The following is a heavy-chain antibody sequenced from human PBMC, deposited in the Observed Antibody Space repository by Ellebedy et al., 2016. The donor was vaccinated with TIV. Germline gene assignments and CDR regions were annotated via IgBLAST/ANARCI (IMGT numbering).Heavy chain of an antibody. CDR1: GFTFSSHA. J-gene: IGHJ6*02. CDR3: ARETASARGDFGSLRTPPPLYYNSAMDV. Sequence: GESLKISCAASGFTFSSHALHWVRQAPGQGLEWVALISFDGNNKSYADSVKGRFTVSSDTSKKTLYLQMNSLRAEDTAVYYCARETASARGDFGSLRTPPPLYYNSAMDVWGQGTTVTVSS. V-gene: IGHV3-33*01. D-gene: IGHD3-10*01. CDR2: ISFDGNNK.